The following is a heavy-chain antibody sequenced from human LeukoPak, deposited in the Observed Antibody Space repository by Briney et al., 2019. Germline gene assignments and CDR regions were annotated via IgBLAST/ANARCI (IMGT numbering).Heavy chain of an antibody. CDR2: INHSGST. CDR1: GGSFSGYY. CDR3: ARDRIAVAGLDY. Sequence: SETLSLTCAVYGGSFSGYYWSWIRQPPGKGLEWIGEINHSGSTNYNPSLKSRVTISVDTSKNQFSLKLGSVTAADTAVYYCARDRIAVAGLDYWGQGTLVTVSS. V-gene: IGHV4-34*01. J-gene: IGHJ4*02. D-gene: IGHD6-19*01.